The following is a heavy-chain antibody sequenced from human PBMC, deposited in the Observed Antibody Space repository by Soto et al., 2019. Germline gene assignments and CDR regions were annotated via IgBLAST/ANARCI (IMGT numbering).Heavy chain of an antibody. V-gene: IGHV5-51*01. D-gene: IGHD5-18*01. CDR1: GYSFSNYW. CDR2: IYPGDSDT. J-gene: IGHJ3*02. CDR3: ARRVEDTAMVYDAFDI. Sequence: GESLKISCKGSGYSFSNYWIGLVLRMPGKGLEWMGIIYPGDSDTRYSPSLQGQVTISADKSISTAYLQWSSLKASDTAMYFCARRVEDTAMVYDAFDIWGQGTMVT.